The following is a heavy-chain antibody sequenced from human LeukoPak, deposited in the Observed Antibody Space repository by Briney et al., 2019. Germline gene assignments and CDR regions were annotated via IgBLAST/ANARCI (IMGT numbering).Heavy chain of an antibody. J-gene: IGHJ4*02. CDR2: INTNTGNP. V-gene: IGHV7-4-1*02. CDR3: AGAGSGWLQFADFDY. CDR1: GYTFTSYA. Sequence: ASVKVSCKASGYTFTSYAMNWVRQAPGQGLEWMGWINTNTGNPTYAQGFTGRFVFSLDTSVSTAYLQISSLKAEDTAVYYCAGAGSGWLQFADFDYWGQGTLVTVSS. D-gene: IGHD5-24*01.